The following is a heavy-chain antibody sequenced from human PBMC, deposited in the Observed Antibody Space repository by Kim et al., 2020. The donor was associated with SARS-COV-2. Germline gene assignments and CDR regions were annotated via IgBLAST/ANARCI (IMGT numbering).Heavy chain of an antibody. CDR2: INPRSGAT. Sequence: ASVKVSCKASGYVFTDYYIHWVRQAPGQGLEWLGRINPRSGATMYDQRFQGRVTLTRDTSISVAFMELSRLTSDDTAVYFCARDLRRGGSFYFDDWGQGT. J-gene: IGHJ4*02. CDR3: ARDLRRGGSFYFDD. V-gene: IGHV1-2*06. CDR1: GYVFTDYY. D-gene: IGHD3-10*01.